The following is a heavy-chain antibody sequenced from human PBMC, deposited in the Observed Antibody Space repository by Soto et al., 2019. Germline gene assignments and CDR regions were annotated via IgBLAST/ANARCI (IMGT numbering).Heavy chain of an antibody. J-gene: IGHJ3*02. Sequence: QLHLVQSGAVVKKPGASVTVSCSASGYPVTAYYMHWVRQAPGRGLEWMGGINPATGAAKYTQTFQGRGPMARVSATRTGFMGLGGPTSEDTALLFWARGGGVGVAGSAAFDMWGQGTLVTVSS. CDR2: INPATGAA. V-gene: IGHV1-2*02. CDR3: ARGGGVGVAGSAAFDM. CDR1: GYPVTAYY. D-gene: IGHD3-3*01.